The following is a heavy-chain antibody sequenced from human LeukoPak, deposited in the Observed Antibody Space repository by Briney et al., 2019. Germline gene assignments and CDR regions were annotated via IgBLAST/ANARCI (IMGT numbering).Heavy chain of an antibody. CDR2: IYYSGST. J-gene: IGHJ6*02. Sequence: TSETLSLTCTVSGGSISSYYWSWIRQPPGKGLEWIGYIYYSGSTNYNPSLKSRVTISVDTSKNQFSLKLGSVTAADTAVYYCARIRAGYCSSTSCYRASYYYYGMDVWGQGTTVTVSS. CDR3: ARIRAGYCSSTSCYRASYYYYGMDV. V-gene: IGHV4-59*01. D-gene: IGHD2-2*02. CDR1: GGSISSYY.